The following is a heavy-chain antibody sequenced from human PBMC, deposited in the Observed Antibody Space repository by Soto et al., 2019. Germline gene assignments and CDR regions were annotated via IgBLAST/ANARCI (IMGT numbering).Heavy chain of an antibody. CDR3: AVPGGVYGSGVRVSTYGMEI. CDR2: LDGAGGST. D-gene: IGHD3-10*01. CDR1: GYTFSDFA. Sequence: GGSLRLPCLASGYTFSDFAMTWVRHVPGRGLAWVAYLDGAGGSTYYAESVRGRFSISRDNSQNTLCLQMKRMTVDDTAISFCAVPGGVYGSGVRVSTYGMEIWGEGTRVTSP. V-gene: IGHV3-23*01. J-gene: IGHJ6*03.